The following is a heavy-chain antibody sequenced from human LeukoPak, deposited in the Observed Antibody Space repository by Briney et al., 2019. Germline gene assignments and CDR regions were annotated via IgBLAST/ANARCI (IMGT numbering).Heavy chain of an antibody. CDR3: ARDLSTSSNWELDY. J-gene: IGHJ4*02. CDR2: INPNSGGT. Sequence: GASVKVSCKASGYTFSDYYTHWVRQAPGQGLEWMGWINPNSGGTRYAQQFQGRVTMTRDTSIGTVYMELSTLRSDDMAVYYCARDLSTSSNWELDYWGQGTLVTVSS. D-gene: IGHD1-1*01. CDR1: GYTFSDYY. V-gene: IGHV1-2*02.